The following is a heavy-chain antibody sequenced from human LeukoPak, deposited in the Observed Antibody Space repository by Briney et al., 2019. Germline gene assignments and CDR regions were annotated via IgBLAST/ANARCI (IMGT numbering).Heavy chain of an antibody. CDR2: IYYSGST. Sequence: SGTLSLTCTVSGGSISSYYWSWIRQPPGKGLEWIGYIYYSGSTNYNPSLKSRVTISVDTSKNQFSLKLSSVTAADTAVYYCARNGIAAAVYWYFDLWGRGTLVTVSS. V-gene: IGHV4-59*01. CDR3: ARNGIAAAVYWYFDL. D-gene: IGHD6-13*01. CDR1: GGSISSYY. J-gene: IGHJ2*01.